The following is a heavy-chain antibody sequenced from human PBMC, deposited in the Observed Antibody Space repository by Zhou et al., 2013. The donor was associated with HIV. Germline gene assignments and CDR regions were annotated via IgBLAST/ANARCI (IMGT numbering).Heavy chain of an antibody. J-gene: IGHJ6*03. D-gene: IGHD2-15*01. Sequence: EVQLVQSGTEVKKPGATVKISCTVSGYTFTDYYMHWVRQVPGKGLEWMGLVDPEDDETKYAETFQGRVTITADTSADTAHMELGSLTSEDTAVYYCATGVVPGDLPLPYSVYYMTPGAKGRRSSSP. CDR2: VDPEDDET. CDR3: ATGVVPGDLPLPYSVYYMTP. CDR1: GYTFTDYY. V-gene: IGHV1-69-2*01.